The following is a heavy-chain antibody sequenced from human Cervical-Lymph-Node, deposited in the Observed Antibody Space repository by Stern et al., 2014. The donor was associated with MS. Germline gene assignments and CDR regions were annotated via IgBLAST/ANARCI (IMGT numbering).Heavy chain of an antibody. CDR1: GGTFSSYA. CDR2: IIPIFGTA. CDR3: ARAFTADGYKYWYFDL. V-gene: IGHV1-69*12. D-gene: IGHD5-24*01. J-gene: IGHJ2*01. Sequence: VQLVQSGAEVKKPGSSGKVSCKASGGTFSSYAISWVRQAPGQGLEWMGGIIPIFGTANYAQKFQGRVTITADESTSTAYMELSSLRSEDTAVYYCARAFTADGYKYWYFDLWGRGTLVTVSS.